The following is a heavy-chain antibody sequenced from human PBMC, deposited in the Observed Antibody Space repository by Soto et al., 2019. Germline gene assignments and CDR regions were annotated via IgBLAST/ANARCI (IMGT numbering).Heavy chain of an antibody. CDR3: ARVPYDSSGYYPDN. CDR1: GGSISSYY. D-gene: IGHD3-22*01. V-gene: IGHV4-59*01. J-gene: IGHJ4*02. Sequence: SETLSLTCTVSGGSISSYYWSWIRQPPGKGLEWIGYIYYSGSTNYNPSLKSRVTISVDTSKNQFSLKLSSVTAADTAVYYCARVPYDSSGYYPDNWGQGTLVTVSS. CDR2: IYYSGST.